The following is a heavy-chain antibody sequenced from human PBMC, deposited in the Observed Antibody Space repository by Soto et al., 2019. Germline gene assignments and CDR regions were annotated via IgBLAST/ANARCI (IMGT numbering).Heavy chain of an antibody. CDR2: IIPIFGTA. Sequence: ASLKVSCKASGGTFSSYAISWVRQAPGQGLEWMGGIIPIFGTANYAQKFQGRVTITADKSTSTAYMELSSLRSEDTAVYYCAGGPYIVLVPVDLYYYYGMDVWGQGTTVTVSS. J-gene: IGHJ6*02. CDR3: AGGPYIVLVPVDLYYYYGMDV. D-gene: IGHD2-2*01. V-gene: IGHV1-69*06. CDR1: GGTFSSYA.